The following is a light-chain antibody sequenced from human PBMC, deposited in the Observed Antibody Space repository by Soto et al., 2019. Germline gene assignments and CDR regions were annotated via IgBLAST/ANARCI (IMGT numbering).Light chain of an antibody. CDR2: GAS. V-gene: IGKV3-20*01. CDR3: QQYGSSYT. Sequence: EIVLTQSPGTLSLSPGERATLSCRASQSVSSNYLAWYQQKPGQAPRLLIYGASIRATGLPDRFSGSGSGIDFSPTISILEPEDFTVYYCQQYGSSYTFGQWTKQEI. J-gene: IGKJ2*01. CDR1: QSVSSNY.